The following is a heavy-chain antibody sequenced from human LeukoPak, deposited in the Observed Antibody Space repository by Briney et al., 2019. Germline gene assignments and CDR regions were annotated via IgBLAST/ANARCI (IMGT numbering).Heavy chain of an antibody. CDR2: ISDRGDST. CDR1: GFSVTTYA. J-gene: IGHJ6*03. Sequence: GSLTLSCAASGFSVTTYAMGWVRQAPGKGLEWVSVISDRGDSTHYADSVKGRFTISRDNSKNTLYLQMNSLRAEDTAVYYCAKGSSSWYSDYYYYMDVWGKGTTVTVSS. V-gene: IGHV3-23*01. D-gene: IGHD6-13*01. CDR3: AKGSSSWYSDYYYYMDV.